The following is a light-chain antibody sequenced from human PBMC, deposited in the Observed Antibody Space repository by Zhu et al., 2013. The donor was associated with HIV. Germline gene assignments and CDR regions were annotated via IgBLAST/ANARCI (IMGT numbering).Light chain of an antibody. Sequence: QSALTQPASVSGSPGQSITISCTGTSSNFETYNLVSWYQHHPGKVPKLMIYEVTKRPSGVSNRFSGSKSGNTASLRISGLQDDDEAEYYCNSHRSGTTLVLFGGGTRLTVL. V-gene: IGLV2-14*02. CDR2: EVT. CDR1: SSNFETYNL. CDR3: NSHRSGTTLVL. J-gene: IGLJ2*01.